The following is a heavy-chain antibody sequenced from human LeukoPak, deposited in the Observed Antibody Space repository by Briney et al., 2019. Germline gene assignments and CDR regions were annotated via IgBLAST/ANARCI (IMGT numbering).Heavy chain of an antibody. Sequence: ASVKVSCKASGHTFTSYDINWVRQATGQGLEWMGWMNPNSGNTGYAQKFQGRVTITRNTSISTAYMELSSLRSEDTAVYYCARGLPQDYYDSSGYYSGGGFDIWGQGTMVTVSS. V-gene: IGHV1-8*03. J-gene: IGHJ3*02. CDR1: GHTFTSYD. CDR3: ARGLPQDYYDSSGYYSGGGFDI. CDR2: MNPNSGNT. D-gene: IGHD3-22*01.